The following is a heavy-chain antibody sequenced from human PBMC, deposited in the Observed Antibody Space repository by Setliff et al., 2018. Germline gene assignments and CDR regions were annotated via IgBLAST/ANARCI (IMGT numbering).Heavy chain of an antibody. CDR3: ARLFHPDRSAETRRAGPGRFDP. CDR2: INHSGRT. CDR1: GGPFSAYY. V-gene: IGHV4-34*01. D-gene: IGHD6-6*01. Sequence: SETLSLTCAVYGGPFSAYYWSWIRQPPGEGLEWIGEINHSGRTKYNPSLRSRVTISVDTSKNQISLKLTSVAAADTAVYYCARLFHPDRSAETRRAGPGRFDPWGQGTLVTVSS. J-gene: IGHJ5*02.